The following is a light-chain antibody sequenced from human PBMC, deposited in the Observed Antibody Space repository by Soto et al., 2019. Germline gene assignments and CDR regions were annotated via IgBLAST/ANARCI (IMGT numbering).Light chain of an antibody. CDR1: QSVSSY. CDR3: QQRSNWPGA. J-gene: IGKJ4*01. CDR2: DAS. Sequence: EIVLTQSPATLSLSPGERATLSCRASQSVSSYLAWYQHKPGQAPRLLIYDASNRATGIPARFSGSGSGTEFTLTISSLEPEDFAVYYCQQRSNWPGAFGGGTKVEIK. V-gene: IGKV3-11*01.